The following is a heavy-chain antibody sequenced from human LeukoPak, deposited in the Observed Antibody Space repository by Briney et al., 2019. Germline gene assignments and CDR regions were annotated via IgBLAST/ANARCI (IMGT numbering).Heavy chain of an antibody. CDR3: ARDPHYDFWSGQTYYYYGMDV. D-gene: IGHD3-3*01. Sequence: GGSLRLSCAAPGFTFSSYWMSWVRQAPGKGLEWVANIKQDGSEKYYVDSVKGRFTISRDNAKNSLYLQMNSLRAEDTAVYYCARDPHYDFWSGQTYYYYGMDVWGQGTTVTVSS. CDR2: IKQDGSEK. CDR1: GFTFSSYW. J-gene: IGHJ6*02. V-gene: IGHV3-7*01.